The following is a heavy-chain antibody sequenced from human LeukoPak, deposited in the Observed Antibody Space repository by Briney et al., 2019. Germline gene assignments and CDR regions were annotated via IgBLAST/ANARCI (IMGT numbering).Heavy chain of an antibody. CDR2: IYYSGST. J-gene: IGHJ4*02. Sequence: SETLSLTCTVSGGSISSSSYYWGWIRQPPGKGLEWIGSIYYSGSTYYNPSLKSRVTISVDTSKNQFSLKLSSVAAADTAVYYCARRTYYYDSSGYPLFYFDYWGQGTLVTVSS. CDR3: ARRTYYYDSSGYPLFYFDY. V-gene: IGHV4-39*01. CDR1: GGSISSSSYY. D-gene: IGHD3-22*01.